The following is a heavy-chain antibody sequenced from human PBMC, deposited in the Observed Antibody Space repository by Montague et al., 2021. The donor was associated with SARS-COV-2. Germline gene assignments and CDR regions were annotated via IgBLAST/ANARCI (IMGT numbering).Heavy chain of an antibody. Sequence: SLRLSCAVSGFTFSSYAMSWVRQAPGKRLEWVSVISGSGGSTYYADSVKGRFTISRDNSENTLYLQMNSLRAEDTAVYYCAKGLSSGSYYSSYFDYWGQGTLVTVSS. CDR2: ISGSGGST. J-gene: IGHJ4*02. CDR3: AKGLSSGSYYSSYFDY. V-gene: IGHV3-23*01. D-gene: IGHD3-10*01. CDR1: GFTFSSYA.